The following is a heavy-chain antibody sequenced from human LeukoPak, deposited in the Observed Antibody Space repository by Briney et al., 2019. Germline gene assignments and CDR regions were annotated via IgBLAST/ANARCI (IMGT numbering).Heavy chain of an antibody. CDR2: INPSGGST. Sequence: GASVKVSCKASGYTFTSYYMHWVRQAPGQGLEWMGIINPSGGSTSYAQKFQGRVTTTRDMSTSTVYMELSSLRSEDTAVYYCAMSMIMVRGVIFLGIDYWGQGTLVTVSS. CDR1: GYTFTSYY. D-gene: IGHD3-10*01. CDR3: AMSMIMVRGVIFLGIDY. V-gene: IGHV1-46*01. J-gene: IGHJ4*02.